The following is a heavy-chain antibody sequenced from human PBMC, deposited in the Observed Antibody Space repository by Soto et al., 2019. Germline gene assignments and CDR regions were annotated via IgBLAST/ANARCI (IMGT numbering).Heavy chain of an antibody. J-gene: IGHJ4*02. D-gene: IGHD2-21*02. CDR2: VNPSGGHT. V-gene: IGHV1-46*01. CDR3: ARGGHVVVVTAALDY. CDR1: GDTFTDYY. Sequence: QVQLMQSGAEVKKPGASVKVSCKASGDTFTDYYIHWVRQAPGQGLEWMGTVNPSGGHTTYAQKFLGRVTMNRDTTTSTLSMELTSLTSDDTAIYYCARGGHVVVVTAALDYWGQGTLVTVSS.